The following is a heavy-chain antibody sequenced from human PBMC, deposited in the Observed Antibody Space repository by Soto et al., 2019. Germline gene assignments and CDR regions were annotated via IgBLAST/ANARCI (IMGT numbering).Heavy chain of an antibody. CDR2: IIPIFGTA. CDR3: ARDRGYSYGYYYCGMDV. Sequence: SVKVSCKAPGGTFSSYAISWVRQAPGQGLEWMGGIIPIFGTAYYAQKFQGRVTITADESTTTAYMALSSLRSEDTAVYYCARDRGYSYGYYYCGMDVWGQGTTVTVSS. D-gene: IGHD5-18*01. CDR1: GGTFSSYA. V-gene: IGHV1-69*13. J-gene: IGHJ6*02.